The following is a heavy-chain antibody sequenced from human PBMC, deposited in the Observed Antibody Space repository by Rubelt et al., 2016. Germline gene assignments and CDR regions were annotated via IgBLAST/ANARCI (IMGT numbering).Heavy chain of an antibody. J-gene: IGHJ4*02. D-gene: IGHD3-10*01. Sequence: GEGLEWVAVISYDGSNKYYADSVKGRFTISRDNSKNTLYLQMNSLRAEDTAVYYCARDHGLGVRGVYYDYRGQGTLVTVSS. CDR3: ARDHGLGVRGVYYDY. V-gene: IGHV3-30*04. CDR2: ISYDGSNK.